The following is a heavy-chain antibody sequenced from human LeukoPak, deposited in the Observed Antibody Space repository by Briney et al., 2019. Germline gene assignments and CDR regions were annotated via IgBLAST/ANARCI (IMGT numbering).Heavy chain of an antibody. CDR2: IYYSGST. Sequence: SETLSLTCAVSGGSISSYYWSWIRQPPGKGLEWIGYIYYSGSTDYNPSLKSRVTISVDTSKNQFSLKLSSVTAADTAVYYCAREVGGNFLLDAFDIWGQGTMVTVSS. CDR3: AREVGGNFLLDAFDI. J-gene: IGHJ3*02. V-gene: IGHV4-59*01. CDR1: GGSISSYY. D-gene: IGHD4-23*01.